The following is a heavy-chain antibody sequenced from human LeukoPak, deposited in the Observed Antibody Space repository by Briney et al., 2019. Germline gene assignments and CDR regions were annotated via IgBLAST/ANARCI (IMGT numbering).Heavy chain of an antibody. CDR1: GGSISSSSYY. CDR2: IYYSGST. D-gene: IGHD7-27*01. J-gene: IGHJ3*02. Sequence: SETLSLTCTVSGGSISSSSYYWGWIRQPPGKGLEWIGSIYYSGSTYYNPSLKGRVTISVDTSKNQFSLKLSSVTAADTAVYYCARSKDTGAYDAFDIWGQGTMVTVSS. V-gene: IGHV4-39*01. CDR3: ARSKDTGAYDAFDI.